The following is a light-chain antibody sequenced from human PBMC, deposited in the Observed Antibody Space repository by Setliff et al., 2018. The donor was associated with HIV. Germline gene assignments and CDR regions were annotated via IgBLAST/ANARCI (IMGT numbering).Light chain of an antibody. Sequence: QSVLTQPASVSGSPGQSITISCTGTNSDIGAYNYVSWYQQYPGKAPKLMIYDVSNRPSGVSNRFSGSKSGNTASLTISGLQAEDEADYYCCSYTSISTYVFGTGTKVTVL. J-gene: IGLJ1*01. CDR3: CSYTSISTYV. CDR2: DVS. CDR1: NSDIGAYNY. V-gene: IGLV2-14*03.